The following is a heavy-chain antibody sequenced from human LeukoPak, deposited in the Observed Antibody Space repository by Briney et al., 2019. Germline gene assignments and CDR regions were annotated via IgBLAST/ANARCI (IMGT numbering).Heavy chain of an antibody. V-gene: IGHV4-34*01. CDR3: ARGRVAIFGVVIRAFDI. D-gene: IGHD3-3*01. CDR1: GGSFSGYY. CDR2: INHSGST. J-gene: IGHJ3*02. Sequence: SETLSLSCAVSGGSFSGYYWSWIRQPPGKGLEWIGEINHSGSTNYNPPPTSRVTISVEASKNQCPLKLSPVTAADTAVYDCARGRVAIFGVVIRAFDICGQGTMVTVSS.